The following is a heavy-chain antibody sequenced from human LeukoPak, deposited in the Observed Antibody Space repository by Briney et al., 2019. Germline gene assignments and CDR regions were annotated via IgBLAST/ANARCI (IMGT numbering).Heavy chain of an antibody. J-gene: IGHJ6*03. CDR1: GFTFSNAW. D-gene: IGHD3-10*01. CDR3: AKGASDYYGSGSPYYYYYMDV. Sequence: GGSLRLSCAASGFTFSNAWMSWVRQAPGKGLEWVAFIRYDGSNKYYADSVKGRFTISRDNSKNTLYLQMNSLRAEDTAVYYCAKGASDYYGSGSPYYYYYMDVWGKGTTVTISS. CDR2: IRYDGSNK. V-gene: IGHV3-30*02.